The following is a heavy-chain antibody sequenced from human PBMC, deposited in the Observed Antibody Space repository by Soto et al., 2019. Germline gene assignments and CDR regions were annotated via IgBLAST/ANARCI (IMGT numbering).Heavy chain of an antibody. CDR3: ARYGGGSGSYGSIYDY. J-gene: IGHJ4*02. CDR1: GGTFSSYA. D-gene: IGHD3-10*01. Sequence: SVKVSCKASGGTFSSYAISWVRQAPGQGLEWMGGIIPIFGTANYAQKFQGRVTITADESTSTAYMELSSLRSEDTAVYYCARYGGGSGSYGSIYDYWGQGTLVTVSS. CDR2: IIPIFGTA. V-gene: IGHV1-69*13.